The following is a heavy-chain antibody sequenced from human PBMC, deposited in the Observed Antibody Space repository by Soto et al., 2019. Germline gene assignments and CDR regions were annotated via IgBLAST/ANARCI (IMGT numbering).Heavy chain of an antibody. V-gene: IGHV3-48*01. Sequence: GGSLRLSCAASGFTFSSYGMNWVRQAPGKELEWVSYISSSSTIYYADSVKGRFTISRDNAKNSLYLQMNSLRAEDTAVYYCARVRECIAAACYYYYYYMDVWGKGTTVTVSS. CDR3: ARVRECIAAACYYYYYYMDV. CDR2: ISSSSTI. J-gene: IGHJ6*03. CDR1: GFTFSSYG. D-gene: IGHD6-13*01.